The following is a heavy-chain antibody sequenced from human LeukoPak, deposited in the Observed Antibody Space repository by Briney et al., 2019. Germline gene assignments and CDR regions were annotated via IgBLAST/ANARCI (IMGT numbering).Heavy chain of an antibody. V-gene: IGHV1-8*01. Sequence: ASVKVSCKASGYTFTSYDINWVRQATGQGLEWMGWMNPNSGNTGYAQKFQGRVTITTNTSISTTYMELSSLRSEDTAVYYCARGYSSGYYYYYGMDVWGQGTTVTVSS. CDR2: MNPNSGNT. J-gene: IGHJ6*02. CDR3: ARGYSSGYYYYYGMDV. CDR1: GYTFTSYD. D-gene: IGHD3-22*01.